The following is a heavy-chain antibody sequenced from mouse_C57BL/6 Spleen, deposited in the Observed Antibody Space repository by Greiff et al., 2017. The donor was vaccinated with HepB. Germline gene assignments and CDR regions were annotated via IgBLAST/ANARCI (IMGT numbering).Heavy chain of an antibody. CDR2: IYPGDGDT. CDR1: GYAFSSSW. Sequence: VQLQQSGPELVKPGASVKISCKASGYAFSSSWMNWVKQRPGKGLEWIGRIYPGDGDTNYNGKFKGKATLTADKSSSTAYMQLSSLTSEDSAVYFCASRADYSNRYYFDYWGQGTTLTVSS. CDR3: ASRADYSNRYYFDY. V-gene: IGHV1-82*01. D-gene: IGHD2-5*01. J-gene: IGHJ2*01.